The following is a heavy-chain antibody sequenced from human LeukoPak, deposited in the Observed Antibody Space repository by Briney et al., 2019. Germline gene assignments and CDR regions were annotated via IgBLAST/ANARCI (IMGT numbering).Heavy chain of an antibody. D-gene: IGHD3-9*01. CDR1: GFTLGNYA. CDR3: AKGNDDILTGFDY. J-gene: IGHJ4*02. Sequence: GGSLILSCVASGFTLGNYAMTWVRQAPGKGLEWVSHLSASGGSTYYADSVKGRFTISRDNSRNTLHLQMRSLRAEDTAVYYCAKGNDDILTGFDYWGQGTLVTVSS. V-gene: IGHV3-23*01. CDR2: LSASGGST.